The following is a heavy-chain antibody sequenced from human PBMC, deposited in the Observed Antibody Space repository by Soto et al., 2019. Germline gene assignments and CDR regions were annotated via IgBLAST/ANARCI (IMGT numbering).Heavy chain of an antibody. CDR3: AGQYYYGSGSYSGD. Sequence: PSETLSLTCTVSGGSVSSGSYYWSWIRQPPGKGLEWVGYIYYSGSTNYNPSLKSRVTISVDTSKNQFSLKLSSVTAADTAVYYCAGQYYYGSGSYSGDWGQGTLVTVSS. D-gene: IGHD3-10*01. V-gene: IGHV4-61*01. J-gene: IGHJ4*02. CDR2: IYYSGST. CDR1: GGSVSSGSYY.